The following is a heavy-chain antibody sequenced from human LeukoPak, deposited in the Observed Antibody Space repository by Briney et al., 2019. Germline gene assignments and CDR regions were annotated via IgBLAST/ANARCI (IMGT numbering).Heavy chain of an antibody. J-gene: IGHJ4*02. Sequence: PGRSLRLSCAASGFTFSNYAMHWVRQAPGKGLEWLAVISFDGNNEYYADSVKGRFTISRDNAKNSLYLQMNSLRDEDTAVYYCARNPVATLDYWGQGTLVTVSS. CDR2: ISFDGNNE. D-gene: IGHD5-12*01. V-gene: IGHV3-30-3*01. CDR3: ARNPVATLDY. CDR1: GFTFSNYA.